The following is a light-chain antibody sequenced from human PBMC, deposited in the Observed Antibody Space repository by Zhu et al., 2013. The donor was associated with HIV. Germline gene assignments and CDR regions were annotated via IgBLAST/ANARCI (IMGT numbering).Light chain of an antibody. Sequence: EIVLTQSPGTLSLSPGERATLSCRASQSVSSSYLAWYQQKPGQAPRLLIYDASSRAAGIPDNFSGSGSGTDFTLTISSLQYCKILLVYYCQQYNNWPPSLRRFGGGPRWKIK. V-gene: IGKV3-20*01. J-gene: IGKJ4*01. CDR3: QQYNNWPPSLRR. CDR1: QSVSSSY. CDR2: DAS.